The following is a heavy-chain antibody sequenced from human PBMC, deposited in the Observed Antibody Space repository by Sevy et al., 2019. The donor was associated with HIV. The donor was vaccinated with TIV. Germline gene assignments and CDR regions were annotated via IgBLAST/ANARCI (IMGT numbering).Heavy chain of an antibody. CDR1: GGSISSYY. CDR2: IYTSGST. D-gene: IGHD6-13*01. CDR3: ARVSSSWQGYYYYYYMDV. J-gene: IGHJ6*03. V-gene: IGHV4-4*07. Sequence: SETLSLTCTVSGGSISSYYWSWSRQPAGKGLEWIGRIYTSGSTNYNPSLKSRVTMSVDTSKNQFSLKLSSVTAADTAVYYCARVSSSWQGYYYYYYMDVWGKGTTVTVSS.